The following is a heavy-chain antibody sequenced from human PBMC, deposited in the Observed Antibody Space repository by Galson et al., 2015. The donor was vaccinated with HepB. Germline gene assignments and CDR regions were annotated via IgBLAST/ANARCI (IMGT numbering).Heavy chain of an antibody. CDR2: ISYDGSNK. CDR3: ASSTYYDFWSGYYKGLDYYYGMDV. CDR1: GFTFSSYA. Sequence: SLRLSCAASGFTFSSYAMHWVRQAPGKGLEWVAVISYDGSNKYYADSVKGRFTISRDNSKNTLYLQMNGLRAEDTAVYHCASSTYYDFWSGYYKGLDYYYGMDVWGQGTTVTVSS. D-gene: IGHD3-3*01. J-gene: IGHJ6*02. V-gene: IGHV3-30-3*01.